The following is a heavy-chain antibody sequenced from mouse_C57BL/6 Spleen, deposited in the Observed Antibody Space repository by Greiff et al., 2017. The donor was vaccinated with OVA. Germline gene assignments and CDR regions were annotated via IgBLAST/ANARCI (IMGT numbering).Heavy chain of an antibody. CDR1: GYTFTSYW. J-gene: IGHJ1*03. D-gene: IGHD2-10*01. V-gene: IGHV1-59*01. Sequence: VQLQQPGAELVRPGTSVKLSCKASGYTFTSYWMHWVKQRPGQGLEWIGVIDPSDSYTNYNQKFKGKATLTVDTSSSTAYMQLSRLTSKDSAVYYCASSSYYGNYNFDVWGTGTTVTVSS. CDR2: IDPSDSYT. CDR3: ASSSYYGNYNFDV.